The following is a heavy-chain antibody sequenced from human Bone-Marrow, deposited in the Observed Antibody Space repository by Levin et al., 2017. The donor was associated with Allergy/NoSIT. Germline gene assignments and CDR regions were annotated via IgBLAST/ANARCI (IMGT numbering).Heavy chain of an antibody. CDR1: CGSIRSAGYH. Sequence: SQTLSLPCTVSCGSIRSAGYHWTWIRQYPGKGLEWIGYISYRGSTYFNPSLKSRLAMSIDTSEQHFSLNLTSVSAADTAIYYCARLDGYSSDYWGQGALVTVSS. CDR2: ISYRGST. V-gene: IGHV4-31*03. D-gene: IGHD1-1*01. CDR3: ARLDGYSSDY. J-gene: IGHJ4*02.